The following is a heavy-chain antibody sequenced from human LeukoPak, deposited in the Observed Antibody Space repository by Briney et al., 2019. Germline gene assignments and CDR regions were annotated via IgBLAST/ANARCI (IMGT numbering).Heavy chain of an antibody. Sequence: KLSETLSLTCTVSGGSVSSGSYYWSWIRQPPGKGLEWIGYIYYSGSTNYNPSLKSRVTISVDTSKNQFSLKLSSVTAADTAVYYCARMLEMATIYFDYWGQGTLVTVSS. D-gene: IGHD5-24*01. CDR2: IYYSGST. CDR1: GGSVSSGSYY. V-gene: IGHV4-61*01. CDR3: ARMLEMATIYFDY. J-gene: IGHJ4*02.